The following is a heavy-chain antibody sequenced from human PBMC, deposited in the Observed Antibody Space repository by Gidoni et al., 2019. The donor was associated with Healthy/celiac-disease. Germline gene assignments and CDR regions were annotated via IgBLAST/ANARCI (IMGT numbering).Heavy chain of an antibody. Sequence: QVQLQESGPGLVKPSGTLSLTCTVSGGSISSYYWSWIRQPPGKGLEWIGYIYYSGSTNYNPSLKSRVTISVDTSKNQFSLKLSSVTAADTAVYYCARAFEGSGYCSGGSCPLGYWGQGTLVTVSS. V-gene: IGHV4-59*01. CDR2: IYYSGST. CDR1: GGSISSYY. J-gene: IGHJ4*02. D-gene: IGHD2-15*01. CDR3: ARAFEGSGYCSGGSCPLGY.